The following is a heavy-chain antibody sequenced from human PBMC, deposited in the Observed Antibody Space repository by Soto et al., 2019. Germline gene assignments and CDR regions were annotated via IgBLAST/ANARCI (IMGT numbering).Heavy chain of an antibody. D-gene: IGHD5-12*01. CDR2: ISSSSSTI. Sequence: GGSLSLSCAASGVPFSSYIMNWVRQAPGKGLEWVSYISSSSSTIYYADSVKGRFTISRDNAKNSLYLQMNSLRAEDTAVYYCARAGEYSGYDHPNYFDYWGQGTLVTVSS. J-gene: IGHJ4*02. CDR1: GVPFSSYI. V-gene: IGHV3-48*01. CDR3: ARAGEYSGYDHPNYFDY.